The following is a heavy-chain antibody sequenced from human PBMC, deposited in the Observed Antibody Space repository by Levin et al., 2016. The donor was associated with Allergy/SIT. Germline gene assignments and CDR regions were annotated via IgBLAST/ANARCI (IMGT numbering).Heavy chain of an antibody. D-gene: IGHD2-21*02. V-gene: IGHV3-48*01. J-gene: IGHJ4*02. CDR3: AGGVVVTAIPTKY. CDR1: GFTFSSYS. CDR2: ISSSSSTI. Sequence: GESLKISCAASGFTFSSYSMNWVRQAPGKGLEWVSYISSSSSTIYYADSVKGRFTISRDNAKNSLYLQMNSLRAEDTAVYYCAGGVVVTAIPTKYWGQGTLVTVSS.